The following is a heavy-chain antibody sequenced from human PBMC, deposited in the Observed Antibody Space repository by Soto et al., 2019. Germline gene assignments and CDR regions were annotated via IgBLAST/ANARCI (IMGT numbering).Heavy chain of an antibody. J-gene: IGHJ6*02. D-gene: IGHD2-15*01. CDR2: INHSGST. CDR3: ARVSSGGSCYSGLCYYYGMDV. Sequence: QVQLQQWGAGLLKPSETLSLTCAVYGGSFSGYYWSWIRQPPGKGLEWIGEINHSGSTNYNPSLKSRVTISVDTSKNQFSLKLSSVTAADTAVYYCARVSSGGSCYSGLCYYYGMDVWGQGTTVTVSS. V-gene: IGHV4-34*01. CDR1: GGSFSGYY.